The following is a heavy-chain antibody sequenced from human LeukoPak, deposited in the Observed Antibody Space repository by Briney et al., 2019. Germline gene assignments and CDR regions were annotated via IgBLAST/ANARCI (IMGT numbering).Heavy chain of an antibody. Sequence: SETLSLTCTVSGGSMSGDYWSWIRQPPGKGLEWIGYIYYSGSTNYNPSLKSRVTISVDTSKNQFSLKVSSETAADTAVYYCARDCGGDCYSSWYFDLWGRGTLVTVSS. D-gene: IGHD2-21*02. CDR3: ARDCGGDCYSSWYFDL. CDR1: GGSMSGDY. CDR2: IYYSGST. J-gene: IGHJ2*01. V-gene: IGHV4-59*12.